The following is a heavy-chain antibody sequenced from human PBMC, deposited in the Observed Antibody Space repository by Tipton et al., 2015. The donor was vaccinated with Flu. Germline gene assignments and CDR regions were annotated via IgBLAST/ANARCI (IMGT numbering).Heavy chain of an antibody. J-gene: IGHJ3*02. D-gene: IGHD3-16*01. V-gene: IGHV4-39*07. CDR3: ARVTPPNYDYIWGSYGDAFDI. CDR1: GGSISSSRYY. CDR2: IYTSGST. Sequence: TLSLTCTVSGGSISSSRYYWGWIRQPPGKGLEWIGSIYTSGSTNYNPSLKSRVTMSVDTSKNQFSLKLSSVTAADTAVYYCARVTPPNYDYIWGSYGDAFDIWGQGTMVTVSS.